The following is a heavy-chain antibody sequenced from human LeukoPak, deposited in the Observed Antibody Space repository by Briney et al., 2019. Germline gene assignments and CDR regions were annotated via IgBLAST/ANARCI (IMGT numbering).Heavy chain of an antibody. Sequence: ASVKVSCKASGYTFTSYDINWVRQATGQGLEWMGWMNPNSGNTGYAQKFQGRVTMTEDTSTDTAYMELSSLRSEDTAVYYCATSTITGTTRPYYYYYYYMDVWGKGTTVTISS. CDR2: MNPNSGNT. D-gene: IGHD1-20*01. CDR1: GYTFTSYD. J-gene: IGHJ6*03. CDR3: ATSTITGTTRPYYYYYYYMDV. V-gene: IGHV1-8*01.